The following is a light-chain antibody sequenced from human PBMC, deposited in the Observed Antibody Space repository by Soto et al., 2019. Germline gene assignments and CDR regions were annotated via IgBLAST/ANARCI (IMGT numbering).Light chain of an antibody. CDR3: SSYTTSNTRQIV. CDR1: SSDVGGYNY. Sequence: QSALTQPASVSGSPGQSITISCTGTSSDVGGYNYVSWYQQHPGKAPKFMIYDVSNRPSGVSNRFSGSKSGNTASLTISGLQAEDESEYYCSSYTTSNTRQIVFGTGTQVTVL. J-gene: IGLJ1*01. V-gene: IGLV2-14*01. CDR2: DVS.